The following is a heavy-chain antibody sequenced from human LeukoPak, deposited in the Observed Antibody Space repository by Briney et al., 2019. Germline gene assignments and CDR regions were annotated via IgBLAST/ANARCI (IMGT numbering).Heavy chain of an antibody. D-gene: IGHD6-19*01. J-gene: IGHJ4*02. CDR1: GGSISNYY. CDR2: IYDSGST. V-gene: IGHV4-59*01. CDR3: ARDRSGWYGNYFDY. Sequence: LETLSLTCTVSGGSISNYYWSWIRQPPGKGLEWIGYIYDSGSTNYNPSLKSRVTISVDTSKNQFSLKLSSVTAADTAVYYCARDRSGWYGNYFDYWGQGTLVTVSS.